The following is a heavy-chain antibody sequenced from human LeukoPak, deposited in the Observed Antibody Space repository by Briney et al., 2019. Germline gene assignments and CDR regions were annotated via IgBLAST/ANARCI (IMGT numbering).Heavy chain of an antibody. CDR2: IYTSGGT. D-gene: IGHD3-3*01. J-gene: IGHJ4*02. V-gene: IGHV4-4*07. CDR1: GGSISSYY. Sequence: SETLSLTCPVSGGSISSYYWSWVRQPAGKGLEWIGRIYTSGGTNYNPSLKSRVTMSVDTSKNQFSLKLSSVTAADTAVYYCAREYDFWSGYYTDWGQGTLVTVSS. CDR3: AREYDFWSGYYTD.